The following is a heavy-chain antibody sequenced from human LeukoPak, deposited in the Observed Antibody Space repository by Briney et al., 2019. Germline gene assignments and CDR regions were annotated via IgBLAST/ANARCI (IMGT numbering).Heavy chain of an antibody. CDR1: GFTFSSYA. V-gene: IGHV3-23*01. CDR3: AKKEGYSYGYAVDY. CDR2: ISGSGGST. J-gene: IGHJ4*02. D-gene: IGHD5-18*01. Sequence: TGGSLRLSCAASGFTFSSYAMSWVRQAPGKGLEWVSAISGSGGSTYYADSVKGRFTISRDNSKNTLYLQMNSLRAEDTAVYYCAKKEGYSYGYAVDYWGQGTLVTVSS.